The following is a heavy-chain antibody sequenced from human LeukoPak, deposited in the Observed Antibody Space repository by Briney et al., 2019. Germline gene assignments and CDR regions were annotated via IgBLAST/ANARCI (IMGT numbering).Heavy chain of an antibody. V-gene: IGHV1-46*01. CDR2: INPSGGST. CDR3: ARVPDLTIVVVPAATGTNWFDP. CDR1: GYTFTNYF. D-gene: IGHD2-2*01. J-gene: IGHJ5*02. Sequence: GASVKVSCKASGYTFTNYFMHWVRQAPGLGLEWMGVINPSGGSTTYAQTFQGRVTMTSDTSTSTLYMELRSLRSDDTAVYYCARVPDLTIVVVPAATGTNWFDPWGQGTLVTVSS.